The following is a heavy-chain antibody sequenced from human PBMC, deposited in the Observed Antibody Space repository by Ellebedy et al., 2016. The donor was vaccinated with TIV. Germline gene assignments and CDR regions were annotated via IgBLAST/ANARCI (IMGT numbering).Heavy chain of an antibody. CDR2: IDHSGRA. CDR1: GDSISKNDFF. J-gene: IGHJ3*02. CDR3: ARASSVAAPHRAFDI. Sequence: SETLSLTXTVSGDSISKNDFFWGWTRQSPEKGLEWIATIDHSGRAYYNPSLKSRVTISLGTSKNQFSLKLTSVTAADTAVYYCARASSVAAPHRAFDIWGQGTMVTVSS. D-gene: IGHD6-19*01. V-gene: IGHV4-39*07.